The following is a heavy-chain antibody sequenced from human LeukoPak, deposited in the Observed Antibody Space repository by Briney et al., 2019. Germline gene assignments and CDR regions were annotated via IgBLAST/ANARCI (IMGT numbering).Heavy chain of an antibody. J-gene: IGHJ4*02. D-gene: IGHD3-10*01. CDR1: GYTFTSYG. CDR2: ISAYNGNT. CDR3: ARSLYGSGSFPAVFDY. V-gene: IGHV1-18*01. Sequence: GASVKVSCKASGYTFTSYGISWVRQAPGQGLEWMGWISAYNGNTNYAQKLQGRVTMTTDTSTSTAYMELRSLRSDDTAVYYCARSLYGSGSFPAVFDYWGQGTLVTVSS.